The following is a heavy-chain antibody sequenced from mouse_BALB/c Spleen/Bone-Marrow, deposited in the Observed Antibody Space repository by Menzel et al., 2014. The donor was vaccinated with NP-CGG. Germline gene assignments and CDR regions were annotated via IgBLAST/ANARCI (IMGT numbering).Heavy chain of an antibody. CDR3: ASYASGPAYFAY. J-gene: IGHJ3*01. CDR1: GYSFTSYW. Sequence: QVQLQQSGPQLVRPGASVKMSRRASGYSFTSYWMHWVKQRPGQGLEWIGMIDPSDSETRLNQKFKDKATLTVDKSSSTAYMQLSSPTSEDSAIYYCASYASGPAYFAYWGQGTLVTVSA. V-gene: IGHV1S127*01. CDR2: IDPSDSET. D-gene: IGHD1-1*01.